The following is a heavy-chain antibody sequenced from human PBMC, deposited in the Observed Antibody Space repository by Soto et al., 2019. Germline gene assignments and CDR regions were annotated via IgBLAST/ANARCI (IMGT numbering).Heavy chain of an antibody. V-gene: IGHV3-7*01. J-gene: IGHJ4*02. CDR3: ARAGGSGSYYTYFDY. CDR2: IKQDGSEK. Sequence: GGSLRLSCAASGFTFSSYWMSWVRQAPGKGLEWVANIKQDGSEKYYVDSVKGRFTISRDNAKNSLYLQMNSLRAEDTAVYYCARAGGSGSYYTYFDYWGQGTLVTVSS. CDR1: GFTFSSYW. D-gene: IGHD3-10*01.